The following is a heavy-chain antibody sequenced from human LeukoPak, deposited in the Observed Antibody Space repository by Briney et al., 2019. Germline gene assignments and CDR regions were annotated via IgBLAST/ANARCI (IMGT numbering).Heavy chain of an antibody. J-gene: IGHJ4*02. CDR3: ASRGYSYGLTIDY. CDR1: GFTVSSNY. V-gene: IGHV3-53*01. Sequence: GESLRLSCAASGFTVSSNYMSWVRQAPGKGLEWVSVIYSGGSTYYTDSARGRFTISRDNSKNTVYLQMNSLRTEDTAVYYCASRGYSYGLTIDYWGQGTLVTVSS. D-gene: IGHD5-18*01. CDR2: IYSGGST.